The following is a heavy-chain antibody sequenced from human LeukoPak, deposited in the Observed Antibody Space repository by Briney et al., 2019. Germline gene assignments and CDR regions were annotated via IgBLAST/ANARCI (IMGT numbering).Heavy chain of an antibody. V-gene: IGHV1-24*01. CDR2: FDPEDGET. Sequence: ASVKVSCKVSGYTLTDLSMHWVRQAPGKGLEWMGGFDPEDGETIYAQQFQGRVTMTEDTSTDTAYMELSSLRSEDTAVYYCAIVGRHSWDLYWYFDLWGRGTLVTVSS. CDR1: GYTLTDLS. CDR3: AIVGRHSWDLYWYFDL. D-gene: IGHD1-26*01. J-gene: IGHJ2*01.